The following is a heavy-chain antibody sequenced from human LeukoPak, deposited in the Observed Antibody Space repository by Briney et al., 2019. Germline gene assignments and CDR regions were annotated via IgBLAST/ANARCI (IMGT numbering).Heavy chain of an antibody. V-gene: IGHV5-51*01. CDR1: GYSFTSYW. J-gene: IGHJ4*02. D-gene: IGHD2-21*02. CDR2: IYPGDSDT. CDR3: ARHSLCGGDCYYFDY. Sequence: GESLKISCKVSGYSFTSYWIGWVRQMPGKGLVCMGIIYPGDSDTRYSPSFQGQVTISADKSISTAYLQWSSLKASDTAMYYCARHSLCGGDCYYFDYWGQGTLVTVSS.